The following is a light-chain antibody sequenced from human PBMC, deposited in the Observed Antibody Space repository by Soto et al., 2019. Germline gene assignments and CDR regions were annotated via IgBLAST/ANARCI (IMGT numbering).Light chain of an antibody. Sequence: EIVMTQSPASLSVSPGERATLSCRASQSLTGDLAWYQQKPGQAPRLLIYGTSTRATGVPARFSGSGSGTEFTLTISSLQSEDFAVYYCQQYKNWPRTFGHGTTVDI. CDR3: QQYKNWPRT. CDR2: GTS. CDR1: QSLTGD. J-gene: IGKJ3*01. V-gene: IGKV3-15*01.